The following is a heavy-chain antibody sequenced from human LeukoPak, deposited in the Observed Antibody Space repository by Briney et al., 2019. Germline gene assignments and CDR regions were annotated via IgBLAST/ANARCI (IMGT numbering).Heavy chain of an antibody. CDR2: INQEGNAK. CDR3: VTKGGRDDFWSGYPR. J-gene: IGHJ4*02. V-gene: IGHV3-7*01. CDR1: GFTFSDWW. D-gene: IGHD3-3*01. Sequence: GGSLRLSCAASGFTFSDWWMAWVRQAPGKGLEWVADINQEGNAKKYVDSVKGRFTISRDNAKNSLFLQMNSLRAEDTAVYYCVTKGGRDDFWSGYPRWGQGTLVTVSS.